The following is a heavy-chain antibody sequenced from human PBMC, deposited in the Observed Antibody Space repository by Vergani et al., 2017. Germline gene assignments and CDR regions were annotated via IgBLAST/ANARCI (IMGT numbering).Heavy chain of an antibody. CDR3: ARDLRLLYNRFDP. J-gene: IGHJ5*02. V-gene: IGHV3-33*01. CDR2: TWYDGNNK. Sequence: QVQLVESGGGVVQPGRSLRLSCAASGFTFNQYSMHWVRQAPGKGLEWVAVTWYDGNNKQYADSVKGRFTISRENSKSTMYLQMNSLRDEDTGVYYCARDLRLLYNRFDPWGQGTLVTVSS. CDR1: GFTFNQYS. D-gene: IGHD1-14*01.